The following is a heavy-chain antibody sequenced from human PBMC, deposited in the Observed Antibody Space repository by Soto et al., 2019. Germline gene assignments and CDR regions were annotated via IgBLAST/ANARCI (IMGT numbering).Heavy chain of an antibody. CDR1: GFTFSSYG. J-gene: IGHJ4*02. D-gene: IGHD1-26*01. CDR2: IWDDGSNK. CDR3: ARGVGLFDY. V-gene: IGHV3-33*01. Sequence: QVQLVESGGGVVQPGRSLRLSCAASGFTFSSYGMHWVRQAPGKGLEWVAVIWDDGSNKYYADSVKGRFTISRDNSKNTLYLQMNSLRAEDTAVYYCARGVGLFDYWGQGTLVTVSS.